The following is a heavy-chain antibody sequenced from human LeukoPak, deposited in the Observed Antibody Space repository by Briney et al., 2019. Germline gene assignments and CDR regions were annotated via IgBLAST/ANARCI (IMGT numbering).Heavy chain of an antibody. D-gene: IGHD6-19*01. Sequence: SETLSLTCTVSGGSISSYYWSWIRQPPGKGLEWIGYIYYSGSTNYNPSLKSRVTISVDTSKNQFSLKLSSVTAADTAVYYCARISSGWYYFDYWGQGTLVTVSS. CDR3: ARISSGWYYFDY. J-gene: IGHJ4*02. CDR1: GGSISSYY. V-gene: IGHV4-59*01. CDR2: IYYSGST.